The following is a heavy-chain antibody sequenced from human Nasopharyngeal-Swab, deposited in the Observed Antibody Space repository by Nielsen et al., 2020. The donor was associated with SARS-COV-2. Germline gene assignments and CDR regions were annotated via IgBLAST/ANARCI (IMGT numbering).Heavy chain of an antibody. J-gene: IGHJ4*02. D-gene: IGHD3-10*01. CDR2: ISGSGGST. CDR1: GFTFSSYA. Sequence: GGSLRLSCAASGFTFSSYAMSWVRQAPGKGLEWVSAISGSGGSTYYADSVKGRFTISRDNSKNTLYLQMNSLRAEDTAVYYCATLPEGFGDPKFDYWGQGTLVTVSS. V-gene: IGHV3-23*01. CDR3: ATLPEGFGDPKFDY.